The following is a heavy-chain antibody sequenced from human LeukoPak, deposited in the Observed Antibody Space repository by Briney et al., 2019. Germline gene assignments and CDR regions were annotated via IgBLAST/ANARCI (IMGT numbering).Heavy chain of an antibody. J-gene: IGHJ4*02. CDR1: GGSINSPNLY. D-gene: IGHD1-1*01. Sequence: SETLSLTCTVSGGSINSPNLYWGWIRQPPGKGLEWIGSIFHDGTTYYSPSLKSRVTVSVDTSLNQFSLNLMSMTAADTAVYYCARRVVAGTTVDFWGQGKLVTVSS. CDR3: ARRVVAGTTVDF. CDR2: IFHDGTT. V-gene: IGHV4-39*01.